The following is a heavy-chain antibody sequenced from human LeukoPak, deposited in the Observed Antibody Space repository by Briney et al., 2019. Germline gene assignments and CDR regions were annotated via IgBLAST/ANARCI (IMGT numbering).Heavy chain of an antibody. V-gene: IGHV1-8*01. Sequence: ASVKVSCKASGYIFTSFDISWVRQATGQGLEWMGWMNPNSGNTGYAQKFQGRVTMTRNTSINTAYMGLSSLRSEDTAVYYCARGRILWFGDYYYGMDVWGQGTTVTVSS. CDR2: MNPNSGNT. J-gene: IGHJ6*02. CDR3: ARGRILWFGDYYYGMDV. CDR1: GYIFTSFD. D-gene: IGHD3-10*01.